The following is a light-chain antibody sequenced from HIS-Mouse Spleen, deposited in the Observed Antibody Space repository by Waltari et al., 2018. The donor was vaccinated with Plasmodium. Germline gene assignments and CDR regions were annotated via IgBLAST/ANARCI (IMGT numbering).Light chain of an antibody. CDR3: CSYAGSSTYV. J-gene: IGLJ1*01. Sequence: QSALTQPASVSGSPGQSITIPCTGTSSDPGSYNLASWYQQHQGKPPKLMIYEGSKRPSGVSNRFSGSKSGNTASLTISGLQAEDEADYYCCSYAGSSTYVFGTGTKVTVL. V-gene: IGLV2-23*01. CDR1: SSDPGSYNL. CDR2: EGS.